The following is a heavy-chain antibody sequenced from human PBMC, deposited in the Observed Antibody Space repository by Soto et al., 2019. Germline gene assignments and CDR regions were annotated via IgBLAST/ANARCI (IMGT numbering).Heavy chain of an antibody. CDR2: INTGNGDT. V-gene: IGHV1-3*04. D-gene: IGHD3-22*01. Sequence: QVQLVQSGAEVKKPGASVKVSCKTSGYTFTTYAIHWVCQAPGQWLEWMGWINTGNGDTEYSQNFQGRVTITRDTSASTAYMELSSLKSEDTAMYFCARGRATHYFDSSGYYGWWFDPWGQGSLVTVSS. J-gene: IGHJ5*02. CDR3: ARGRATHYFDSSGYYGWWFDP. CDR1: GYTFTTYA.